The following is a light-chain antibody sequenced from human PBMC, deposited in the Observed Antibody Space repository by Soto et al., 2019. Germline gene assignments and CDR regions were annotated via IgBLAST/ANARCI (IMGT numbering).Light chain of an antibody. J-gene: IGKJ1*01. Sequence: DIQMTQSPSSLSASVEERVTITCRASQSISSYLNWYQQKPGKAPKLLIYAASSLQSGVPSRFSGSGSGTDFTLTISSLQPEDFATYYCQQSYSTPRTFGQGTKVEIK. V-gene: IGKV1-39*01. CDR1: QSISSY. CDR2: AAS. CDR3: QQSYSTPRT.